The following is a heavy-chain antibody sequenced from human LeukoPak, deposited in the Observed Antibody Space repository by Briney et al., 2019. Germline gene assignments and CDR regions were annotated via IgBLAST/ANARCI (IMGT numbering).Heavy chain of an antibody. CDR2: ISGSGGST. CDR1: GFTFSNYW. Sequence: GGSLRLSCAASGFTFSNYWMHWVRQAPGKGLEWVSAISGSGGSTYYADSVKGRFTISRDNSKNTLYLQMNSLRAEDTAVYYCAKDKTYYYDSSGYFPSWGQGTLVTVSS. J-gene: IGHJ5*02. D-gene: IGHD3-22*01. V-gene: IGHV3-23*01. CDR3: AKDKTYYYDSSGYFPS.